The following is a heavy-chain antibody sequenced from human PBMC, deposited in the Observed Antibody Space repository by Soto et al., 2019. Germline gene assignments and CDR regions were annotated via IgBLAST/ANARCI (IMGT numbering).Heavy chain of an antibody. CDR3: AKCWKGAEGFYS. D-gene: IGHD1-1*01. J-gene: IGHJ5*02. CDR1: GYTFSTYG. V-gene: IGHV1-18*01. Sequence: QVQLGQSGAEVKKPGASVKVSCKASGYTFSTYGFSWVRQAPGQGLEWMGWIGADNGDTNYAQNFQGRVTMTTDTTKTTTYMEQRRLTCDGTAVYFCAKCWKGAEGFYSWGQGTLVTVSS. CDR2: IGADNGDT.